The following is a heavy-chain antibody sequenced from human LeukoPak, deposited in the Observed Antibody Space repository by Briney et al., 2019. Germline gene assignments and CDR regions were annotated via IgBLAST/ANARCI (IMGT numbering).Heavy chain of an antibody. CDR1: GFTVSTNY. CDR2: ISGSGGST. V-gene: IGHV3-23*01. D-gene: IGHD2-2*01. CDR3: ATSKLVVPALHAFDI. Sequence: GGSLRLSCAASGFTVSTNYMSWVRQAPGKGLEWVSAISGSGGSTYYADSAKGRFTISRDNSKNTLYLQMNSLRAEDTAVYYCATSKLVVPALHAFDIWGQGTMVTVSS. J-gene: IGHJ3*02.